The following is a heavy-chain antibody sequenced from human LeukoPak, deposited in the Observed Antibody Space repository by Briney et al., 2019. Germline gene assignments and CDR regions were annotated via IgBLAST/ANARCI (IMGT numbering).Heavy chain of an antibody. J-gene: IGHJ4*02. CDR2: IYHSWST. D-gene: IGHD3-10*01. CDR1: GYSISSGYY. V-gene: IGHV4-38-2*01. Sequence: PSETLSLTCAVSGYSISSGYYWGWIRPPPGKGLEWIGRIYHSWSTYYNPSLKSRATISVETPKNRFSLNLNSVTAAHSAVYYCARGNEFQQCPHYWGQGTLVTVSS. CDR3: ARGNEFQQCPHY.